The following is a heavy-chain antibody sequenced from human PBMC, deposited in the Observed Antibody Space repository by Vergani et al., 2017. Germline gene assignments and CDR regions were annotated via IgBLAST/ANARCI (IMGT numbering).Heavy chain of an antibody. CDR1: GYTFTDYY. V-gene: IGHV1-69-2*01. J-gene: IGHJ6*02. D-gene: IGHD3-10*01. CDR2: VEPEDGET. Sequence: EVQLVQSGAEVKKPGATVKISCKVSGYTFTDYYMHWVQQAPGKGLEWMGLVEPEDGETIYAEKFQGRVTITADTSTDTAYMELSSLRSEDTAVYYCATPYGSGSYYKARDFMDVWGQGTTVTVSS. CDR3: ATPYGSGSYYKARDFMDV.